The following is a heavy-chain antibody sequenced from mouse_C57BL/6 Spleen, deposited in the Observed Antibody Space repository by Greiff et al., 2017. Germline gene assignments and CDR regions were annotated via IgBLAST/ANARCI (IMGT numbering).Heavy chain of an antibody. J-gene: IGHJ4*01. CDR1: GYTFTSYW. V-gene: IGHV1-69*01. D-gene: IGHD2-5*01. CDR3: ARKGYSNGGWAMDD. Sequence: QVQLQQPGAELVMPGASVKLSCKASGYTFTSYWMHWVKQRPGQGLEWIGEIDPSDSYTNYNQKFKGKSTLTVDKSSSTAYMQLSSLTSEDSAVYYCARKGYSNGGWAMDDWGQGTSVTVSS. CDR2: IDPSDSYT.